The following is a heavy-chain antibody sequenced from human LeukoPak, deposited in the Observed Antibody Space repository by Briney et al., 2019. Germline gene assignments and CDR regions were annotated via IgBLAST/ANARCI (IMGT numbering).Heavy chain of an antibody. CDR2: FDPEDGET. J-gene: IGHJ4*02. CDR1: GYSLSELS. V-gene: IGHV1-24*01. CDR3: GTDTAMDLDY. D-gene: IGHD5-18*01. Sequence: ASVKVSCKVSGYSLSELSMHWVRQAPGRGLEWMGGFDPEDGETIYAQKFQGRVTMTEDTSTDTAYMELSSLRSEDAAVYYCGTDTAMDLDYWGQGTLVTVSS.